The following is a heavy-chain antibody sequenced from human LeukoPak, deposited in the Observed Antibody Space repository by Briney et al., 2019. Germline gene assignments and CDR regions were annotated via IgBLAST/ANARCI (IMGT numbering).Heavy chain of an antibody. V-gene: IGHV1-18*01. CDR1: GYTFTRYG. Sequence: GASVEVSCKASGYTFTRYGISWVRQAPGQGLEWMGWSSAYNGNTKYAQKVQGRVTMTTDTSASTAYMELRSLTSDDTAVYYCARGGGYNDYWGQGTLVTVSS. CDR2: SSAYNGNT. J-gene: IGHJ4*02. D-gene: IGHD5-24*01. CDR3: ARGGGYNDY.